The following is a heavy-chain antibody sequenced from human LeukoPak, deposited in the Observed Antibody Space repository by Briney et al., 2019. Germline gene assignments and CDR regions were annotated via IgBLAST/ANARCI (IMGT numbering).Heavy chain of an antibody. CDR2: ISYDGSNK. Sequence: PGRSLRLSCAASGFTFSSYATHWVRQAPGKGLEWVAVISYDGSNKYYADSVKGRFTISRDNSKNTLYLQMNSLRAEDTAVYYCARGPYYYGSGSYYNGYFDYWGQGTLVTVSS. J-gene: IGHJ4*02. D-gene: IGHD3-10*01. CDR1: GFTFSSYA. CDR3: ARGPYYYGSGSYYNGYFDY. V-gene: IGHV3-30*04.